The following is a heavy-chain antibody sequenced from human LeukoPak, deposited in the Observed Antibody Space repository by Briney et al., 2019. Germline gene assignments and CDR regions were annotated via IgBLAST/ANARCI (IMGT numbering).Heavy chain of an antibody. Sequence: PGGSLRLSCAASGFTFDDYTMHWVRQAPGKGLEWVSLISWDGGSTYYADSVKSRFTISRDNSKNSLYLQMNSLRTEDTALYYCAKALGYCTNGVCYSASGMDVWGQGTMVTVSS. CDR3: AKALGYCTNGVCYSASGMDV. D-gene: IGHD2-8*01. CDR1: GFTFDDYT. V-gene: IGHV3-43*01. J-gene: IGHJ6*02. CDR2: ISWDGGST.